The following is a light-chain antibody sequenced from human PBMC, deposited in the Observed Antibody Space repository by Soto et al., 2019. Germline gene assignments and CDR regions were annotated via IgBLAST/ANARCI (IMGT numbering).Light chain of an antibody. CDR2: GAS. J-gene: IGKJ3*01. CDR1: QSVNSNY. V-gene: IGKV3-20*01. CDR3: QQYGSSPLFT. Sequence: EIVLTQSPGTLSLSRGERATLSCRASQSVNSNYLAWYQQKPGQAPRLLIYGASSRATGIPDRFSGSGSGTDFTLTISRLEPEDFAVYYCQQYGSSPLFTFGPGTKVDIK.